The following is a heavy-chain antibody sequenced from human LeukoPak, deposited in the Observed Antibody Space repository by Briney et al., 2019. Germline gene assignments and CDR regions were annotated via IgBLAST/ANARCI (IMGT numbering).Heavy chain of an antibody. D-gene: IGHD6-25*01. V-gene: IGHV3-53*01. CDR1: GFTVSSNY. CDR3: ARVASGTLDY. Sequence: GGSLRLSCAVSGFTVSSNYMSWVRRAPGQGLEWVSVIYSGTNTYYADSVKGRFIISRDNPKNMLYLQMNSLRAEDTAVYYCARVASGTLDYSGQGTLGTLSS. J-gene: IGHJ4*02. CDR2: IYSGTNT.